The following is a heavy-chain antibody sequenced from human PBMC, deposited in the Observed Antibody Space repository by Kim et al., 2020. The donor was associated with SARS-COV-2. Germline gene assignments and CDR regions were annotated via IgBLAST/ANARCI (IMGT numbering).Heavy chain of an antibody. CDR3: ARVSGRVYYGSGSYYGMDV. Sequence: GGSLRLSCAASGFTFSSYSMNWVRQAPGKGLEWVSSISSSRSYIYYADSVKGRFTISRDNAKNSLYLQMNSLRAEDTAVYYCARVSGRVYYGSGSYYGMDVWGQGTTVTVSS. CDR2: ISSSRSYI. D-gene: IGHD3-10*01. CDR1: GFTFSSYS. J-gene: IGHJ6*02. V-gene: IGHV3-21*01.